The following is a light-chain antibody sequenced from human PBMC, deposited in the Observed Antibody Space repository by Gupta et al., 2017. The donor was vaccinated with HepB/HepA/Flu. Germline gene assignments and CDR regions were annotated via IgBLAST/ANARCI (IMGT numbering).Light chain of an antibody. Sequence: DVQMTQSPSTLSAYVGDRVTITCRASQSISRSMAWYQQNEGKSPNLLIYEASKLDRGVPSRFTGSGFGTEFTLTISSLQPDDFATYYCQQYNTYPITFGPGTKVDFK. V-gene: IGKV1-5*03. CDR3: QQYNTYPIT. CDR1: QSISRS. CDR2: EAS. J-gene: IGKJ3*01.